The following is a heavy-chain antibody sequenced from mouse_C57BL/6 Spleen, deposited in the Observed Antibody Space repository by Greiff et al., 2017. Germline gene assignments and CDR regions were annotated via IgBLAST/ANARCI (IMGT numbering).Heavy chain of an antibody. Sequence: VQLQQSGAELVKPGASVKLSCKASGYTFTSYWMQWVKQRPGQGLEWIGEIDPSDSYTNYNQKFKGKATLTVDTSSSTAYMQLSSLTSEDSAVYYCARRGFITTVENYAMDYWGQGTSVTVSS. V-gene: IGHV1-50*01. D-gene: IGHD1-1*01. J-gene: IGHJ4*01. CDR2: IDPSDSYT. CDR1: GYTFTSYW. CDR3: ARRGFITTVENYAMDY.